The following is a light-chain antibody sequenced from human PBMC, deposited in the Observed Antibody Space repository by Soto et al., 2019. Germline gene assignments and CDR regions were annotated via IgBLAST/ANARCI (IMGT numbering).Light chain of an antibody. Sequence: QSVLTQPASVSGSPGQSITISCTGTSSDVGGYDFVSWYQQHPGKAPKLMIYEVSNRPSGVSNRFSGSSSGNTASLTIIRLQAEDEGDYYCQSYDLSLRNYVFGSGTKVTVL. CDR1: SSDVGGYDF. J-gene: IGLJ1*01. CDR2: EVS. CDR3: QSYDLSLRNYV. V-gene: IGLV2-14*01.